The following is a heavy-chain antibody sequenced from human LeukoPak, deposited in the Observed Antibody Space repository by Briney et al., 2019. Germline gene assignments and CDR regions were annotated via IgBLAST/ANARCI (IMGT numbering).Heavy chain of an antibody. CDR2: IKQDGSEK. D-gene: IGHD6-13*01. J-gene: IGHJ4*02. CDR3: ARDPFSPELAPSPFDY. CDR1: GFTFSSYW. Sequence: GGSLRLSCAASGFTFSSYWMSGVRQAPGKGLEWVANIKQDGSEKYYVDSVKGRFTISRDNAKNSLYLQMNSLRAEDTAVYYCARDPFSPELAPSPFDYWGQGTLVTVSS. V-gene: IGHV3-7*01.